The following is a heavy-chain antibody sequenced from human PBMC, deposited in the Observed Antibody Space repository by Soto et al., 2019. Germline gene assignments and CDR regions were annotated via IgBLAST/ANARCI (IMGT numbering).Heavy chain of an antibody. J-gene: IGHJ6*02. D-gene: IGHD6-19*01. V-gene: IGHV1-69*01. CDR2: IIPIFGTA. Sequence: QLVQSGAEVKKPGSSVKVSCKASGGTFSSYAISWVRQAPGQGLEWMGGIIPIFGTANYAQKFQGRVTITADESTSTAYMELSSLRSEDTAVYYCARVNSSGSRPIYYYYGMDVWGQGTTVTVSS. CDR1: GGTFSSYA. CDR3: ARVNSSGSRPIYYYYGMDV.